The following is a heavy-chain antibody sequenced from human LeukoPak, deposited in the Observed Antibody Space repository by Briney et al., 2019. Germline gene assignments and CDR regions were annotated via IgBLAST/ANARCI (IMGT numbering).Heavy chain of an antibody. V-gene: IGHV3-21*01. Sequence: GGSLRLSCAASGFTFSSYSMNWVRQAPGKGLEWVSSISSSSSYIYYADSVKGRFTISRGNAKNSLYLQMNSLRAEDTAVYYCALLGYSYGSFDYWGQGTLVTVSS. CDR2: ISSSSSYI. D-gene: IGHD5-18*01. J-gene: IGHJ4*02. CDR1: GFTFSSYS. CDR3: ALLGYSYGSFDY.